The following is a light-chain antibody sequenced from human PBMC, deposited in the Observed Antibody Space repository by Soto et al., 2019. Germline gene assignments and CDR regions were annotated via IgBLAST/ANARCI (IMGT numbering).Light chain of an antibody. CDR3: QQYNKWPPIT. V-gene: IGKV3-15*01. Sequence: EIVMTQSPTTLSVSPVDRATXXCKSSQSVSNNLAWYQQKPGQAPRLLIYGASTRATNIPARFSGSGSGTEFTLTISSLQSEDFAVYYCQQYNKWPPITFGQRTRLEIK. CDR1: QSVSNN. CDR2: GAS. J-gene: IGKJ5*01.